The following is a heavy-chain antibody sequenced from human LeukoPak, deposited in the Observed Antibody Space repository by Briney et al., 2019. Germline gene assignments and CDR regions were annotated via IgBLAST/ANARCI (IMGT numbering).Heavy chain of an antibody. V-gene: IGHV4-61*02. CDR2: IYTSGST. CDR1: GGSISSGSYY. Sequence: PSQTLSLTCTVSGGSISSGSYYWSWIRQPAGKGLEWIGRIYTSGSTNYNPSLKSRVTISVDTSKNQFSLKLSSVTAADTAVYYCARDTIVVVPAAIKAYYYYYMDVWGKGTTVTVSS. J-gene: IGHJ6*03. CDR3: ARDTIVVVPAAIKAYYYYYMDV. D-gene: IGHD2-2*01.